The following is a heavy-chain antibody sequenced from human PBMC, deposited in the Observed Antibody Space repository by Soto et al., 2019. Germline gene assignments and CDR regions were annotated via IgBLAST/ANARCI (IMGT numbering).Heavy chain of an antibody. V-gene: IGHV3-30*18. Sequence: QVQLVESGGGVVQPGRSLRLSCAASGFTFSSYGMHWVRQAPGKGLEWVAVISYDGSNKYYADSVKGRFTISRDNSKNTLYLQMNSLRAEDTAVYYCAKGNGAPDGGGLDYYDSSGYYKPYYYYYGMDVWGQGTTVTVSS. CDR2: ISYDGSNK. CDR1: GFTFSSYG. CDR3: AKGNGAPDGGGLDYYDSSGYYKPYYYYYGMDV. J-gene: IGHJ6*02. D-gene: IGHD3-22*01.